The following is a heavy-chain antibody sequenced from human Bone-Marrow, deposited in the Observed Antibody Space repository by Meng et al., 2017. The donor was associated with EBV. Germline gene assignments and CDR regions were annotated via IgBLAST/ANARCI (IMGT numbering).Heavy chain of an antibody. CDR2: INPNSGGT. CDR3: TYCSSTSCYDPRFDY. CDR1: GYTFTGYY. D-gene: IGHD2-2*01. J-gene: IGHJ4*02. V-gene: IGHV1-2*06. Sequence: QVPLGQSGGGVEKHGAPVKGSCKASGYTFTGYYMHWVRQAPGQGLEWMGRINPNSGGTNYAQKFQGRVTMTRDASISTAYMELSRLRSDDTAVYYCTYCSSTSCYDPRFDYWGQGTLVTVSS.